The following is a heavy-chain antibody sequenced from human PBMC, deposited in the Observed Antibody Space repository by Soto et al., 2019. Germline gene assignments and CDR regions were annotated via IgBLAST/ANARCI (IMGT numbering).Heavy chain of an antibody. D-gene: IGHD6-19*01. CDR3: ARDRGSSGMFELDV. CDR2: IRHTTSAT. Sequence: GSLLLSCVASQFPFDVYSMHWVRQAPGKGLEWVSYIRHTTSATFYADAVKGRFTISRDNRKNSLFLQMNSLRDDDTGVYFCARDRGSSGMFELDVWGPGTLVTVSS. J-gene: IGHJ3*01. V-gene: IGHV3-48*02. CDR1: QFPFDVYS.